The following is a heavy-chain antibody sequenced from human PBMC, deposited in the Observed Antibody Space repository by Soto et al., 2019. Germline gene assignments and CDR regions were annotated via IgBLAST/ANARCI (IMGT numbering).Heavy chain of an antibody. CDR2: INPILSMS. CDR1: GDTFSFYT. J-gene: IGHJ4*02. D-gene: IGHD3-10*01. CDR3: ATSYCSGSRAFEY. Sequence: QVQLVQSGVEVKKPGSSVKVSCKASGDTFSFYTINWVRQAPGRGLEWMGRINPILSMSNYAQKFQGRVTIISDKSTSTAYMELSSLRSEDTAMYYCATSYCSGSRAFEYWGQVALVTVSS. V-gene: IGHV1-69*02.